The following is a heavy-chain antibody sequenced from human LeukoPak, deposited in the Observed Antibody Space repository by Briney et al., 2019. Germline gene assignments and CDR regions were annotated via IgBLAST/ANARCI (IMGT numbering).Heavy chain of an antibody. CDR3: EKDPHGSYGPRYFFDS. J-gene: IGHJ4*02. CDR2: IWYDETYK. V-gene: IGHV3-33*06. D-gene: IGHD5-18*01. CDR1: GFTFSIYA. Sequence: GGSLRLSCAASGFTFSIYAMHWVRQAPGKGLEWVAVIWYDETYKYYADSVKGRFTISRDNSKNTLYLQMNSLRAEDTALYYCEKDPHGSYGPRYFFDSWGQGTLVTVSS.